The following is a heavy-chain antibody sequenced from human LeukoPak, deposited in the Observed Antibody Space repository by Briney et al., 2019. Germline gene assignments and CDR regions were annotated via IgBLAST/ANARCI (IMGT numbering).Heavy chain of an antibody. Sequence: GRSLRLSCAASGFTFSSYGMHWVRQAPGKGLEWVAVIWYDGSNKYYADSVKGRFTISRDNSENTLYLQMNSLRAEDTAVYYCARDGQGLLWFGDIYYGMDVWGKGTTATVSS. J-gene: IGHJ6*04. D-gene: IGHD3-10*01. CDR3: ARDGQGLLWFGDIYYGMDV. CDR1: GFTFSSYG. V-gene: IGHV3-33*01. CDR2: IWYDGSNK.